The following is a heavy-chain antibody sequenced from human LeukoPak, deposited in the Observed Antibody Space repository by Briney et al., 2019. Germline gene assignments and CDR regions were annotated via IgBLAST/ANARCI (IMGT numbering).Heavy chain of an antibody. J-gene: IGHJ4*02. CDR2: ISSSSSYI. V-gene: IGHV3-21*04. CDR1: GFTFSSYS. CDR3: AKGGRWLLGSLYFDY. D-gene: IGHD5-12*01. Sequence: GGSLRLSCAASGFTFSSYSMNWVRQAPGKGLEWVSSISSSSSYIYYADSVKGRFTISRDDSKNTVYLQMNSLRAEDTAVYYCAKGGRWLLGSLYFDYWGQGALVTVSS.